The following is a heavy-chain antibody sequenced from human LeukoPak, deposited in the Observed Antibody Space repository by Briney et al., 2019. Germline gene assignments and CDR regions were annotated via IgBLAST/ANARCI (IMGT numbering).Heavy chain of an antibody. CDR1: GCSISSYY. CDR2: IYYSGST. J-gene: IGHJ6*04. Sequence: KASETLSLTCTVSGCSISSYYWSWIRQPPGKGLGWIGYIYYSGSTNYNPSLKSRVTISVDTSKNQFSLKLSSVTAADTAVYYCARDGAYSSGWSVDRWDYYGMDVWGKGTTVTVSS. CDR3: ARDGAYSSGWSVDRWDYYGMDV. D-gene: IGHD6-19*01. V-gene: IGHV4-59*01.